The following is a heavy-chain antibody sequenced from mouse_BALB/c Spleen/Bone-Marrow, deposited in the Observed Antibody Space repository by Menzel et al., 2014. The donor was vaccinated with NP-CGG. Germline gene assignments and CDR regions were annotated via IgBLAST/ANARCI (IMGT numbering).Heavy chain of an antibody. J-gene: IGHJ2*01. CDR1: GYTFTNSW. CDR3: ARQHRYACYFDY. V-gene: IGHV1S130*01. D-gene: IGHD2-14*01. CDR2: SHPSSGNT. Sequence: VQLQQSGTVMVRTGASVNLSCKASGYTFTNSWMHWAKQRPGQGLEWIGASHPSSGNTNYNEKFKGTAPLTVATAPSTAYVALSSLTAQDSAVYYFARQHRYACYFDYWGQGTTLTVPS.